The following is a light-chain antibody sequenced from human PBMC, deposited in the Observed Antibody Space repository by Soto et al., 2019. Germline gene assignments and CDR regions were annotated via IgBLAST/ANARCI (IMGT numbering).Light chain of an antibody. CDR3: VSWDDSLSGLV. J-gene: IGLJ1*01. CDR1: SANIGTNF. Sequence: QSVLTQPPSASGAPGQRVTISCSGRSANIGTNFVCWYQHLPGTAPRILIYSNNQRPSGVPDRFSGSKSGTSASLAISGLRSEDESEYYCVSWDDSLSGLVFGTGTKVTVL. V-gene: IGLV1-47*02. CDR2: SNN.